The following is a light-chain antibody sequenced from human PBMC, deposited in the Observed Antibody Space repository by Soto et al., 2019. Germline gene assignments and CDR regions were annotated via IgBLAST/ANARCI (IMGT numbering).Light chain of an antibody. CDR1: SSDVGSYNL. CDR3: CSYAGSSPYV. Sequence: QSVLTQPASVSGSPGQSITISCPGTSSDVGSYNLVSWYQQHPCKAPKLMIYEGSKRPSGVSNRFSGSKSGNTSSLTISGLQAEDEADYYSCSYAGSSPYVFGTGTKVTVL. J-gene: IGLJ1*01. CDR2: EGS. V-gene: IGLV2-23*01.